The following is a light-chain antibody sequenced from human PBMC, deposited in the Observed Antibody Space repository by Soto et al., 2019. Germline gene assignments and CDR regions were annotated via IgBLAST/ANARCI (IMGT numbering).Light chain of an antibody. V-gene: IGLV2-14*01. CDR1: SSDVGGYNY. J-gene: IGLJ2*01. CDR3: SSYSSTGTLRV. CDR2: DVS. Sequence: QSALTQPASVSGSPGQSITISCTGTSSDVGGYNYVSWYQQHPGKAPKLMIYDVSNRPSGVSNRFSGSKSGTTASLTISGLQAEGEADYYCSSYSSTGTLRVFGGGTKVTVL.